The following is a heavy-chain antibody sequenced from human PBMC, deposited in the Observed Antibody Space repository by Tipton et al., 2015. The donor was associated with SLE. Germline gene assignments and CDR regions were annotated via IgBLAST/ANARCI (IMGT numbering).Heavy chain of an antibody. V-gene: IGHV3-23*01. CDR1: GFTFSSYA. D-gene: IGHD1-1*01. Sequence: SLRLSCAASGFTFSSYAMTWVRQAPGKGLEWVSSIRAGGDTTYYADSVKGRFTISRDNSKNTLYLQMNSLRAEDTAVYYCARDGYGFLDYYYYYMDVWGKGTTVTVSS. CDR2: IRAGGDTT. J-gene: IGHJ6*03. CDR3: ARDGYGFLDYYYYYMDV.